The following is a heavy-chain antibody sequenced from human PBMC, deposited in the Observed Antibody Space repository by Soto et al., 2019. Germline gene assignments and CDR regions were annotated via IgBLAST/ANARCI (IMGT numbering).Heavy chain of an antibody. CDR2: INPNSSGT. Sequence: ASVKVSCEASGYTFTGYYMHWVRRAPGQGLEWMGWINPNSSGTNYAQKFQGRVTMTRDTSISTAYMELSRLRSDDTAVYYCARGTTPVHDFWSGYFPWLDPWGQGTLVP. CDR1: GYTFTGYY. D-gene: IGHD3-3*01. V-gene: IGHV1-2*02. J-gene: IGHJ5*02. CDR3: ARGTTPVHDFWSGYFPWLDP.